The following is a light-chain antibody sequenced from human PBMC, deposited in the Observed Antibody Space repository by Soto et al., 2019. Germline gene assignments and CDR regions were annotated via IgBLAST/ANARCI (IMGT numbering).Light chain of an antibody. Sequence: EVVMTQSPATLSVSPGERVTLSCRASQSVRSNLALYLQKPGQAPRLLIYGASTRATGIPARFSASGSGTEFTLTISSLQSEDFAVYYCQQYNNWPPLTFGGGTKVEIK. V-gene: IGKV3-15*01. CDR2: GAS. CDR3: QQYNNWPPLT. J-gene: IGKJ4*01. CDR1: QSVRSN.